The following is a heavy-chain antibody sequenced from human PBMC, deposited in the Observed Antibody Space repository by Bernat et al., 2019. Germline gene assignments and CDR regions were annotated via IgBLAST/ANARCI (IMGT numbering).Heavy chain of an antibody. V-gene: IGHV3-30*18. CDR3: AKAIQLWLLDY. D-gene: IGHD5-18*01. CDR2: ISYDGSNK. Sequence: QVQLVESGGGVVQPGRSLRLSCAASGFTFSSYGMHWVRQAPGKGLEWVAVISYDGSNKYYADSVKGRFTISRDNSKNTLYLQMNSLRAEDTAVYYCAKAIQLWLLDYWGQGTLVTVSS. J-gene: IGHJ4*02. CDR1: GFTFSSYG.